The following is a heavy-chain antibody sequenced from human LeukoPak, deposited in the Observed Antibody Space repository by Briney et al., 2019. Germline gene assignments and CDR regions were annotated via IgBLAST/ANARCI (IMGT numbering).Heavy chain of an antibody. V-gene: IGHV4-39*07. CDR3: ARDSGYYYDSSGYYSPGAFDI. J-gene: IGHJ3*02. CDR1: GGSISSSSYY. Sequence: SETLSLTCTVSGGSISSSSYYWGWIRQPPGKGLEWIGSIYYSGSTYYNPSLKSRVTISVDTSKNQFSLKLSSVTAADTAVYYCARDSGYYYDSSGYYSPGAFDIWGQGTMVTVSS. CDR2: IYYSGST. D-gene: IGHD3-22*01.